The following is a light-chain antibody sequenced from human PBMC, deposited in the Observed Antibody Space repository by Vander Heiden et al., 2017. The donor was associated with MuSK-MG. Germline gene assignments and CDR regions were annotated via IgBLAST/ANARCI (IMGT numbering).Light chain of an antibody. CDR3: QSYDSSLSVYVV. CDR1: SSNIGAGYD. Sequence: QSVLTQPPSLSGAPGQRVTISCTGSSSNIGAGYDVHWYQQLPGTAPKRLIYGNSNRPSGVPDRFSGSKSGTSASLAITGLQAEDEADYYCQSYDSSLSVYVVFGGGTKLTVL. V-gene: IGLV1-40*01. J-gene: IGLJ2*01. CDR2: GNS.